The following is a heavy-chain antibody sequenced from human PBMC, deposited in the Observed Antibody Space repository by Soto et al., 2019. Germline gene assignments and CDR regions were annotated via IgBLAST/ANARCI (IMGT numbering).Heavy chain of an antibody. J-gene: IGHJ4*02. CDR2: IHSSGST. CDR1: GGSIRSYC. CDR3: ARAVGAPFSLLDF. Sequence: SETLSLTCTVSGGSIRSYCWNWGWQPPGKGLEWIGYIHSSGSTDYNPSPKIRVRISGCTFKSPFSLKLSSVPAAHTAAYYRARAVGAPFSLLDFWGQG. V-gene: IGHV4-59*13. D-gene: IGHD6-6*01.